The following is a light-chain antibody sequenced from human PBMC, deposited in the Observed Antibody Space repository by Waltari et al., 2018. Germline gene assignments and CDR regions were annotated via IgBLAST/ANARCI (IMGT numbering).Light chain of an antibody. CDR3: QQYYSTPIT. V-gene: IGKV1-NL1*01. Sequence: DIQMTQSPSSLSASVGDPVTIPCRASQGISTSLAWYQQKPGKAPKLLLYAASRLESGVPSRFSGSGSGTDYTLTISSLQPEDFATYYCQQYYSTPITFGQGTRLEIK. J-gene: IGKJ5*01. CDR1: QGISTS. CDR2: AAS.